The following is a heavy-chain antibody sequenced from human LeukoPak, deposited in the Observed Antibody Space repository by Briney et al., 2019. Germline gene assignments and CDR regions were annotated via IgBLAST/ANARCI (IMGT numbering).Heavy chain of an antibody. Sequence: GGSLRLSCAAPGFTFSSYAMSWVRQAPGKELEWVSAISGSGGSTYYADSVKGRFTISRDNSKNTLYLQMNSLRAEDTAVYYCAKDPNDYGGTPLDYWGQGTLVTVSS. J-gene: IGHJ4*02. CDR1: GFTFSSYA. D-gene: IGHD4-23*01. V-gene: IGHV3-23*01. CDR2: ISGSGGST. CDR3: AKDPNDYGGTPLDY.